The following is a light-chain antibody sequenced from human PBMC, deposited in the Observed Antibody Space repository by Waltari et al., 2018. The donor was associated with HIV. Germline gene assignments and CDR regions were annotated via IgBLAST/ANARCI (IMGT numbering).Light chain of an antibody. V-gene: IGLV1-47*01. CDR1: SSNVGRNF. Sequence: QSVLTQPPSASKTPGQRVLMSCSGTSSNVGRNFVPWFQQVPGRAPKPVIDRNDRRPSGVPDRFSGAKSGSSATLAISGLQSDDEADYFCASWDDKLSHWVFGVGTKLTV. CDR2: RND. CDR3: ASWDDKLSHWV. J-gene: IGLJ3*02.